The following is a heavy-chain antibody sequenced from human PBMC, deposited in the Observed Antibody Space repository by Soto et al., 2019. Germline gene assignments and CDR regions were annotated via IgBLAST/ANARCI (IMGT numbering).Heavy chain of an antibody. J-gene: IGHJ5*02. CDR2: IKQDGSQK. V-gene: IGHV3-7*03. CDR1: GFTFSNYW. Sequence: PGGSLRLSCAASGFTFSNYWMSWVRQAPGKGLEWVANIKQDGSQKYYVDSVKGRFTISRDNAKNSPYLEMNSLRAEDTAVYSCARILTIEEAGAPYWFDTWGQGTLVTVSS. CDR3: ARILTIEEAGAPYWFDT. D-gene: IGHD6-13*01.